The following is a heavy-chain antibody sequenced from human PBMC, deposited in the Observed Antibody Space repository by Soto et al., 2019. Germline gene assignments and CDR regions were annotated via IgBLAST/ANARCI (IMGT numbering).Heavy chain of an antibody. Sequence: ASVKVSCKASGYTFSAYYMYWVRQAPEQGHEWMGWINPNRGATNYAQKFQGRVTMTRDTPSTTAYMELSKPTSADTAVYYCAPRRGGYSSTSYGGFHHWG. CDR1: GYTFSAYY. J-gene: IGHJ1*01. CDR3: APRRGGYSSTSYGGFHH. D-gene: IGHD5-18*01. CDR2: INPNRGAT. V-gene: IGHV1-2*02.